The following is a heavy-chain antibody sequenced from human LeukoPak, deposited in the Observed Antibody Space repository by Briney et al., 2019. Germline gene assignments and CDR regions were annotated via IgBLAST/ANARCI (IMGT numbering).Heavy chain of an antibody. CDR2: ISAYNGNT. D-gene: IGHD6-19*01. V-gene: IGHV1-18*04. CDR1: GYTFTSYG. Sequence: GASVKVSCKASGYTFTSYGIRWVRQAPGQGLEWMGWISAYNGNTNYAQKLQGRVTMTTDTSTSTAYMELRSLRSDDTAVYYCARDSPWSEAEQWLVRFDYWGQGTLVTVSS. J-gene: IGHJ4*02. CDR3: ARDSPWSEAEQWLVRFDY.